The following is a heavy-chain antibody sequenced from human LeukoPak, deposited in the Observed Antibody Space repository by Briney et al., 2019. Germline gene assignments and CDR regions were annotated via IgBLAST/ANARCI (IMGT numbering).Heavy chain of an antibody. Sequence: PGGSLRLSCAVSGLTLSSYEMNWVRQAPGKGPEWVSYISSSGSTIYYADSVKGRFTISRDNAKNSLILQMNSLRGEDTAVYYCARVATMVRVPLDALDIWGQGTMVSVSS. CDR2: ISSSGSTI. J-gene: IGHJ3*02. D-gene: IGHD3-10*01. V-gene: IGHV3-48*03. CDR1: GLTLSSYE. CDR3: ARVATMVRVPLDALDI.